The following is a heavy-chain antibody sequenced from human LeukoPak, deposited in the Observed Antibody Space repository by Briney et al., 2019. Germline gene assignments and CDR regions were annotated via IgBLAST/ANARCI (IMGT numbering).Heavy chain of an antibody. CDR2: IYYSGST. V-gene: IGHV4-59*12. J-gene: IGHJ4*02. Sequence: SETLSLTCTVSGGSISSYYWSWIRQPPGKGLEWIGYIYYSGSTNYNPSLKSRVTISVDTSKNQFSLKLSSVTAADTAVYYCARGSYSYGYQPNFDYWGQGTLVTVSS. CDR1: GGSISSYY. CDR3: ARGSYSYGYQPNFDY. D-gene: IGHD5-18*01.